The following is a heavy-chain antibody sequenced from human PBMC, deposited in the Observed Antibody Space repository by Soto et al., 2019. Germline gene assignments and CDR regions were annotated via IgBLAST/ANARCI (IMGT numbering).Heavy chain of an antibody. Sequence: QVQLVQSGAEVKKPGSSVKVSCKASGGTFSNYPISWVRQAPGQGLEWMGGIIPIFGTTNYAHKFQGRVTITADDSTCTAYMELSSLRSEDTAVFYCARRTHSWLQLWYFDLWGRGTLVTVSS. CDR2: IIPIFGTT. CDR3: ARRTHSWLQLWYFDL. J-gene: IGHJ2*01. CDR1: GGTFSNYP. V-gene: IGHV1-69*12. D-gene: IGHD5-12*01.